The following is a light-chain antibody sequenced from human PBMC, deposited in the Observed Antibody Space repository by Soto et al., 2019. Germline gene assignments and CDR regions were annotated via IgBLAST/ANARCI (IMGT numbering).Light chain of an antibody. J-gene: IGKJ5*01. CDR3: QQSETYPLT. CDR2: KAS. V-gene: IGKV1-5*03. Sequence: IQMAPSPSTPAGSLGGGVTIPFRASQTISSWLAWYQQKPGKAPKLLIYKASTLKSGVPSRFSGSGSGTEFTLTISSLQPGDFATYYCQQSETYPLTFGQGTRLEI. CDR1: QTISSW.